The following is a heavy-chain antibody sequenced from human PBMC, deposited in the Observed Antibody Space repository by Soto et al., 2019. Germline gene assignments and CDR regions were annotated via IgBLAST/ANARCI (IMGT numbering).Heavy chain of an antibody. J-gene: IGHJ6*02. CDR3: ASHGITGTWVYYYGMDV. D-gene: IGHD1-7*01. CDR2: IIPIFATA. CDR1: GGTFSSYA. V-gene: IGHV1-69*12. Sequence: QVQLVQSGAEVKKPGSSVKVSCKASGGTFSSYAISWVRQAPGQGLEWMGGIIPIFATANYAQKFQGRVTITADESTSTAYMELSSLRSEDTAVYYCASHGITGTWVYYYGMDVWGQGTTVTVSS.